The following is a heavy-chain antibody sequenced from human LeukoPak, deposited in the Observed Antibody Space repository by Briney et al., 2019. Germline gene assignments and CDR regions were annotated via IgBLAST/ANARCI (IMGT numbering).Heavy chain of an antibody. V-gene: IGHV3-7*01. D-gene: IGHD1-26*01. CDR2: IKQDGSEK. CDR3: AIFLYSGSYYNY. CDR1: VFTSSSYW. J-gene: IGHJ4*02. Sequence: GGSLRLSCAASVFTSSSYWMSWVRQAPGKGRDGVANIKQDGSEKYYVDSVKGRFTISRDNAKNSLYLQMNSLRAEDTAVYYCAIFLYSGSYYNYWGQGTLVTVSS.